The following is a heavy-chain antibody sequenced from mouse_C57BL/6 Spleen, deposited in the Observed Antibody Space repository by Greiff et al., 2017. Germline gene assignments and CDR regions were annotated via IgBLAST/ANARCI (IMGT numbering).Heavy chain of an antibody. CDR2: IHPSDSDT. Sequence: QVQLQQSGAELVKPGASVKVSCKASGYTFTSYWMHWVKQRPGQGLEWIGRIHPSDSDTNYNQKFKGKATLTVDKSSSTAYIQLSSLTSEDAAVYYCAIGPRCFDYWGQGTTLTVSS. V-gene: IGHV1-74*01. CDR1: GYTFTSYW. J-gene: IGHJ2*01. CDR3: AIGPRCFDY.